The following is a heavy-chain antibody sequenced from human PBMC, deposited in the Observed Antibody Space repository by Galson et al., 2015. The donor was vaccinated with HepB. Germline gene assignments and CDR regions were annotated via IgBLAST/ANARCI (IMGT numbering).Heavy chain of an antibody. J-gene: IGHJ5*02. CDR2: INAGNGNT. Sequence: SVKVSCKASGYTFTSYAMHWVRQAPGQRLEWMGWINAGNGNTKYSQKFQGRVTITRDTSASTAYMELSSLRSEDTAVYYCARETHIRGRAYYDFWSGYYNWFDPWGQGTLVTVSS. D-gene: IGHD3-3*01. CDR3: ARETHIRGRAYYDFWSGYYNWFDP. V-gene: IGHV1-3*01. CDR1: GYTFTSYA.